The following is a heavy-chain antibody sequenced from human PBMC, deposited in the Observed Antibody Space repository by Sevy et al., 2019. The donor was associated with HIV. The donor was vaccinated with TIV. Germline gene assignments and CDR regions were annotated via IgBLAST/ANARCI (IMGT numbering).Heavy chain of an antibody. D-gene: IGHD6-13*01. V-gene: IGHV3-53*01. CDR3: ARDTRAAAGYYYYYGMDV. CDR2: IYSGGST. CDR1: GFTVSSNY. Sequence: GGSLRLSCAASGFTVSSNYMSWVRQAPGKGLEWVSVIYSGGSTYYADSVKGRFTISRDNSKNTLYLQMNGLRAEDTAVYYCARDTRAAAGYYYYYGMDVWGQGTTVTVSS. J-gene: IGHJ6*02.